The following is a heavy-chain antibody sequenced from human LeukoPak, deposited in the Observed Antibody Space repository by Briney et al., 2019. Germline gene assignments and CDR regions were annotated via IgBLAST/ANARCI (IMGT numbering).Heavy chain of an antibody. CDR1: GFTFSSYA. CDR3: ARAALYLAAMRYYYYGMDV. Sequence: GGSLRLSCAASGFTFSSYAMHWFRQAPGKGLEWVAVISYDGSNKYYADSVKGRFTISRDNSKNTLYLQMNSLRAEDTAVYYCARAALYLAAMRYYYYGMDVWGQGTTVTVSS. J-gene: IGHJ6*02. CDR2: ISYDGSNK. V-gene: IGHV3-30*04. D-gene: IGHD2-2*01.